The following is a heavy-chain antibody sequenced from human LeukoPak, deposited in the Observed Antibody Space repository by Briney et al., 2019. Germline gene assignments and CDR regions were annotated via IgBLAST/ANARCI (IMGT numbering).Heavy chain of an antibody. CDR1: GGSFSGYY. CDR2: INHSGST. CDR3: ARGGGPITIFGVVRIYFDY. Sequence: PSETLSLTWAVYGGSFSGYYWSWLRQPPGKGLEWIGEINHSGSTNYNPSLKSRVTISVDTSKNQFSLKLSSVTAADTAVYYCARGGGPITIFGVVRIYFDYWGQGTLVTVSS. V-gene: IGHV4-34*01. D-gene: IGHD3-3*01. J-gene: IGHJ4*02.